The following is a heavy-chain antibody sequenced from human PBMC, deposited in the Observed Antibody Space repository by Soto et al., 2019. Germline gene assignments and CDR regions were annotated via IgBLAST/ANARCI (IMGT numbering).Heavy chain of an antibody. V-gene: IGHV4-39*01. J-gene: IGHJ4*02. CDR1: GGSISSSSYY. D-gene: IGHD2-2*01. CDR2: IYYTGTS. Sequence: SATLSLTCAVSGGSISSSSYYWDWIRQPPGKGLEWIGTIYYTGTSNYNPSLKSRVTISVDTSKNQFSLNLSSVAAADTAVYYCTRHAIGVVVPAAIRNWGQGSLVTVSS. CDR3: TRHAIGVVVPAAIRN.